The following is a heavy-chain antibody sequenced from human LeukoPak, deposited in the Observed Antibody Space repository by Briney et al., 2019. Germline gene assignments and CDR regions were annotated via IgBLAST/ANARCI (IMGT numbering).Heavy chain of an antibody. J-gene: IGHJ4*02. D-gene: IGHD2/OR15-2a*01. V-gene: IGHV1-18*01. Sequence: AASVKVSCKASGYSFTDYGITWVRQAPGQGLEWMGWISGRDGNTNYSQRLQGRVTMTTDTSTSTAYMELRSLTSDDTAVYYCARDHALWSNCFDYWGQGTLVTVSS. CDR1: GYSFTDYG. CDR2: ISGRDGNT. CDR3: ARDHALWSNCFDY.